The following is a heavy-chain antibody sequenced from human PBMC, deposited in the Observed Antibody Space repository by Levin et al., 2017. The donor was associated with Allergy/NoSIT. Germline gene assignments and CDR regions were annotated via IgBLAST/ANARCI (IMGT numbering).Heavy chain of an antibody. V-gene: IGHV4-39*01. CDR3: ARHGAGYSSGWYPGLGAFDI. J-gene: IGHJ3*02. Sequence: GSLRLSCTVSGGSISSSSYYWGWIRQPPGKGLEWIGSIYYSGSTYYNPSLKSRVTISVDTSKNQFSLKLSSVTAADTAVYYCARHGAGYSSGWYPGLGAFDIWGQGTMVTVSS. D-gene: IGHD6-19*01. CDR1: GGSISSSSYY. CDR2: IYYSGST.